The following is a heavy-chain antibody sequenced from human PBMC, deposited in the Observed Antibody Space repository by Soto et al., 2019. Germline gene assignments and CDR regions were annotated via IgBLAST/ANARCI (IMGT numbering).Heavy chain of an antibody. CDR1: GFTFSSYA. CDR3: ARDDRSNSRRDYYYYGMDV. V-gene: IGHV3-30-3*01. Sequence: QVQLVESGGGVVQPGRSLRLSCAASGFTFSSYAMHWVRQAPGKGLEWVAVISYDGSNKYYADSVKGRFTISRDNSKNTLYLQMNSLRAEDTAVYYCARDDRSNSRRDYYYYGMDVWGQGTTVTVSS. CDR2: ISYDGSNK. D-gene: IGHD4-4*01. J-gene: IGHJ6*02.